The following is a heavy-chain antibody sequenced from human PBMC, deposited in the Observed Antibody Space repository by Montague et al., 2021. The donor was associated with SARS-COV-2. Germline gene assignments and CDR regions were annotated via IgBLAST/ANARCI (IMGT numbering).Heavy chain of an antibody. Sequence: SLRLSCAASRFTFNTYTMHWVRQAPGKGLQWVAVISYDGSKKYYIDSVKGRFTISRDNSRNTLSLQMNSLRSEDSAVYYCARDGSGYASNYFYVMDFWGQGTMVTVSS. CDR3: ARDGSGYASNYFYVMDF. D-gene: IGHD3-22*01. CDR1: RFTFNTYT. CDR2: ISYDGSKK. V-gene: IGHV3-30*04. J-gene: IGHJ6*02.